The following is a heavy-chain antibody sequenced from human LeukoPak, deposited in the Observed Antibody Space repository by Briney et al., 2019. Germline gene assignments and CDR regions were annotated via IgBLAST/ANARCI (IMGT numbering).Heavy chain of an antibody. Sequence: PSETLSLTCTVSGGSISSSSYYWGWIRQPPGKGLEWIGSIYYSGSTYYNPSLKSRVTISVDTSKNQFSLKLSSVTAADTAVYYCARPYTYSSSWYGNFDYWGRGTLVTVSS. CDR2: IYYSGST. V-gene: IGHV4-39*01. CDR3: ARPYTYSSSWYGNFDY. D-gene: IGHD6-13*01. CDR1: GGSISSSSYY. J-gene: IGHJ4*02.